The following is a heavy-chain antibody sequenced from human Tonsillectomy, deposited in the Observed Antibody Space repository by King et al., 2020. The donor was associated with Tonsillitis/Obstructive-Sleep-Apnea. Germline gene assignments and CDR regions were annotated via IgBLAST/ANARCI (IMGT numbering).Heavy chain of an antibody. CDR3: ARDPYCSSTSCYTRWFDP. V-gene: IGHV1-18*01. J-gene: IGHJ5*02. CDR1: GYTFTSYG. Sequence: QLVQSGAEVKKPGASVKVSCKASGYTFTSYGISWVRQAPGQGLEWMGWISAYNGNTNYAQKLQGRVTMTTDTSTSTAYMELRSLRSDDTAVYYCARDPYCSSTSCYTRWFDPWGQGTLVTVSS. D-gene: IGHD2-2*02. CDR2: ISAYNGNT.